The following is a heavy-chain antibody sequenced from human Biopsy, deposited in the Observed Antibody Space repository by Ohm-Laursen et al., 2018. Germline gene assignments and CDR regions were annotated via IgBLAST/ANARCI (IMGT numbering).Heavy chain of an antibody. CDR2: IFNSANT. CDR1: GGSISSGGSY. CDR3: ARGDYFDSNGYFWFDP. V-gene: IGHV4-31*01. J-gene: IGHJ5*02. D-gene: IGHD3-22*01. Sequence: TLSLTCTVSGGSISSGGSYWSWIRQRTGKGLEWIGHIFNSANTYYNPSLKNPITISGDTSKNQFSLKLNSVTAADTAVYYCARGDYFDSNGYFWFDPWGQGALVTVSS.